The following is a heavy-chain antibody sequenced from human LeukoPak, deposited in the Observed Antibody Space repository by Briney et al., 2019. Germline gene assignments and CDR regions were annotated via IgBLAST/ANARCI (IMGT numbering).Heavy chain of an antibody. CDR1: GGTFSSYA. Sequence: SVKVSCKASGGTFSSYAISWVRQAPGQGLEWMGGIIPIFGTANYAQKFQGRATITADESTSTAYMELSSLRSEDTAVYYCARDRGYCSSTSCYLPRVRLDYWGQGTLVTVSS. CDR3: ARDRGYCSSTSCYLPRVRLDY. CDR2: IIPIFGTA. D-gene: IGHD2-2*01. V-gene: IGHV1-69*01. J-gene: IGHJ4*02.